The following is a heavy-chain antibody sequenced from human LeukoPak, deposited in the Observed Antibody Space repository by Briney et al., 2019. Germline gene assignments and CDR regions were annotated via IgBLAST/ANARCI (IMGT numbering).Heavy chain of an antibody. V-gene: IGHV3-13*04. J-gene: IGHJ6*02. Sequence: GGSLRLSCAASGFTFSNYDMHWVRQATGKGLEWVSAIGAAGDTYYPGSVKGRFTTSRENAKNSLYLQMNSLRAGDTAVYYCARSGYYYGSGSYLHYYYGMDVWGQGTTVTVS. CDR3: ARSGYYYGSGSYLHYYYGMDV. CDR2: IGAAGDT. CDR1: GFTFSNYD. D-gene: IGHD3-10*01.